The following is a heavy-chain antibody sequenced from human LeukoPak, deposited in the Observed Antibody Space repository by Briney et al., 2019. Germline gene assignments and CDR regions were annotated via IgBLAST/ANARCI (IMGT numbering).Heavy chain of an antibody. J-gene: IGHJ4*02. CDR1: GFPFSAYW. Sequence: GGSLRPSCAASGFPFSAYWMHWVRQAPGKGLVWVSRINSDGSSTTYADSVKGRFTISRDNAKNTLYLQMNSLRVEDTAIYFCARDAVRTLDDWGQGTLVTVSS. V-gene: IGHV3-74*01. CDR3: ARDAVRTLDD. CDR2: INSDGSST.